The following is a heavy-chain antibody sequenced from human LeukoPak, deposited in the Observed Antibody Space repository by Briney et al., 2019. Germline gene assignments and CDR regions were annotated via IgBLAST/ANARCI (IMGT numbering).Heavy chain of an antibody. V-gene: IGHV3-30-3*01. J-gene: IGHJ4*02. CDR2: ISYDGSNK. CDR3: ARGGSAVYSYGQQYYFDY. Sequence: GSLRLSCAASGFTFSSYAMHWVRQAPGKGLEWVAVISYDGSNKYYADSVKGRFTISRDNSKNTLYLQMNSLRAEDTAVYYCARGGSAVYSYGQQYYFDYWGQGTLVTVSS. D-gene: IGHD5-18*01. CDR1: GFTFSSYA.